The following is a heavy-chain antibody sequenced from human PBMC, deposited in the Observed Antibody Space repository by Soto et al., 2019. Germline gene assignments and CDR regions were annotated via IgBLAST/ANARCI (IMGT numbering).Heavy chain of an antibody. CDR1: GYIFTNYD. CDR3: ARRITYRDNSAWFEP. J-gene: IGHJ5*02. V-gene: IGHV1-8*01. D-gene: IGHD3-16*01. CDR2: INPHSGNT. Sequence: QVQLVQSGAEVKKPGASVKVSCKASGYIFTNYDINWVRQATGQGLEYLGWINPHSGNTGYVEKFQGRVTMTRKTSIITAYMEVNSMTYADPAVYYCARRITYRDNSAWFEPWGEGTLVNVSS.